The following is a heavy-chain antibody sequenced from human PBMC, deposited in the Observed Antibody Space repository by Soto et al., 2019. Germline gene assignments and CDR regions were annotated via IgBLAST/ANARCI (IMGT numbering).Heavy chain of an antibody. D-gene: IGHD1-1*01. CDR1: GYTFTSYA. Sequence: ASVKVSCKAAGYTFTSYAMHWVRQAPGQRLEWMGWINAGNGNTKYSQEFQGRVTITRDTSASTAYMELSSLRSEDTAVYYCARAPWELEQGYYYYYYKDVWGKGTTVTVSS. CDR2: INAGNGNT. CDR3: ARAPWELEQGYYYYYYKDV. J-gene: IGHJ6*03. V-gene: IGHV1-3*01.